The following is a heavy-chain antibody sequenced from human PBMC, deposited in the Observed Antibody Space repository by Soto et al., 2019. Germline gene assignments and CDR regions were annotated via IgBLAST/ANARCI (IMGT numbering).Heavy chain of an antibody. CDR3: ARARKDIVVVPAAVSHYFDY. J-gene: IGHJ4*02. D-gene: IGHD2-2*01. Sequence: PGESLKISCKGSGHSFTSYWIGWVRQMPGKGLEWMGIIYPGDSDTRYSPSFQGQVTISADKSISTAYLQWSSLKASDTAMYYCARARKDIVVVPAAVSHYFDYWGQGTLVTVSS. V-gene: IGHV5-51*01. CDR1: GHSFTSYW. CDR2: IYPGDSDT.